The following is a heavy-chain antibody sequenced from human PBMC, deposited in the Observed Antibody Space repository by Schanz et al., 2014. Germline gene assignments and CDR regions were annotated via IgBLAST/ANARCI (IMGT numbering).Heavy chain of an antibody. CDR3: VRDSFFAFDY. CDR1: GFTLSNYA. V-gene: IGHV3-23*04. Sequence: VQLVESGGGLAQPGGSLRLSCAASGFTLSNYAMSWVRQAPGKGLEWVSALSEGGGGTHYADSVKGRFTISRDNSKNTLYLQMNSLRAEDTAVYYCVRDSFFAFDYWGQGTLVTVSS. D-gene: IGHD3-3*01. CDR2: LSEGGGGT. J-gene: IGHJ4*02.